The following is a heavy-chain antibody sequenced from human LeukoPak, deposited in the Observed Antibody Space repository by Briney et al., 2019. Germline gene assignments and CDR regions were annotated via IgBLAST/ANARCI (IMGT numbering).Heavy chain of an antibody. J-gene: IGHJ4*02. CDR2: INHSGST. Sequence: SETLSLTCAVYGGSFSGYYWSWIRQPPGKGLEWIGEINHSGSTNYNPSLKSRVTISVDTSKNQFSLKLSSVTAADTAVYYCARGESDYGLDYWGQGTLVTVSS. CDR3: ARGESDYGLDY. D-gene: IGHD4-17*01. CDR1: GGSFSGYY. V-gene: IGHV4-34*01.